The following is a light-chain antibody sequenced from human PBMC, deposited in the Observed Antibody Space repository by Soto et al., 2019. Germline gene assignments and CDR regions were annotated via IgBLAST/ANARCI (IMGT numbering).Light chain of an antibody. Sequence: QSVLTQPPSVSAAPGQDVTISCSGSTSNIGINDVAWYQQLPGTAPKLLLYENNKRPSGIPDRFSGSKSGTSATLGITGLQTGHEADYYCGAWDTSLNGGVFGGGTKLTVL. J-gene: IGLJ2*01. CDR2: ENN. CDR3: GAWDTSLNGGV. CDR1: TSNIGIND. V-gene: IGLV1-51*02.